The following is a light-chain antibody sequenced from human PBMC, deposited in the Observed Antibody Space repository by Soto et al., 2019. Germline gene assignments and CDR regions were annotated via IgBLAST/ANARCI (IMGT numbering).Light chain of an antibody. J-gene: IGLJ1*01. CDR3: QSYDNSLTGSNV. CDR1: SGDIGSYTY. CDR2: EVT. Sequence: QSALTQPASVSGSPGQSITISCTGTSGDIGSYTYVSWYQQYPGKAPKLLISEVTNRPSGVSNRFSGSKSGTSASLAITGLQAEDEADYYCQSYDNSLTGSNVFGTGTKLTVL. V-gene: IGLV2-14*01.